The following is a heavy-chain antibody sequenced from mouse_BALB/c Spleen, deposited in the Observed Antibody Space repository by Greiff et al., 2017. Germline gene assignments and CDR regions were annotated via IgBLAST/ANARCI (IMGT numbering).Heavy chain of an antibody. CDR1: GYTFTSYW. Sequence: QVQLQQSGAELVRPGASVKLSCKASGYTFTSYWINWVKQRPGQGLEWIGNIYPSDSYTNYNQKFKDKATLTVDKSSSTAYMQLSSPTSEDSAVYYCTRGDGYDTWFAYWGQGTLVTVSA. J-gene: IGHJ3*01. D-gene: IGHD2-2*01. CDR2: IYPSDSYT. V-gene: IGHV1-69*02. CDR3: TRGDGYDTWFAY.